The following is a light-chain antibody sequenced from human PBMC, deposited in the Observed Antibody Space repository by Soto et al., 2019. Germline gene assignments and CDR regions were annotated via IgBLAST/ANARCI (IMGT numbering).Light chain of an antibody. J-gene: IGLJ1*01. CDR2: EVT. CDR1: STYVGGYNY. CDR3: ISYTSSNTYV. Sequence: QSSPAQPSSASESPGRSITISCTGTSTYVGGYNYVSWYQHHSGKAPKLLIYEVTNRPSGISDRFSGSKAGNTASLTISGLQAEDESDYYCISYTSSNTYVFGTGTKVTVL. V-gene: IGLV2-14*01.